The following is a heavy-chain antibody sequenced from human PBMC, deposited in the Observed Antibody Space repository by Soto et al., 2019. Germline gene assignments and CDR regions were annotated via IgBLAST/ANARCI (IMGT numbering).Heavy chain of an antibody. J-gene: IGHJ5*02. CDR2: INPHGGST. D-gene: IGHD1-26*01. CDR3: ARSSGGNFGIIIEGADWFGP. Sequence: ASVKVSCKAPRDNFTSYYINWVRQAPGQGLEWMGVINPHGGSTAYAQKFKGRVTLTRDTSASTVYMEVSSLTTEDADMYYCARSSGGNFGIIIEGADWFGPWGQGTLVPVPS. CDR1: RDNFTSYY. V-gene: IGHV1-46*01.